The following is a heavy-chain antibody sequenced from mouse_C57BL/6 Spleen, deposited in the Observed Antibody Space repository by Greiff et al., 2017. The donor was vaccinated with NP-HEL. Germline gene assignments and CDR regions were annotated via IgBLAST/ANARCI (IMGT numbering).Heavy chain of an antibody. D-gene: IGHD2-2*01. J-gene: IGHJ4*01. V-gene: IGHV5-17*01. Sequence: EVNVVESGGGLVKPGGSLKLSCAASGFTFSDYGMHWVRQAPEKGLEWVAYISSGSSTIYYADTVKGRFTISRDNAKNTLFLQMTSLRSEDTAMYYCARYYGYDGYYAMDYWGQGTSVTVSS. CDR1: GFTFSDYG. CDR2: ISSGSSTI. CDR3: ARYYGYDGYYAMDY.